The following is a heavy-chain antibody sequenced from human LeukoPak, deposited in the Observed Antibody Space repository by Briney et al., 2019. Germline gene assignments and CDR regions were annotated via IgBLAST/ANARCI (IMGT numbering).Heavy chain of an antibody. D-gene: IGHD3-10*01. J-gene: IGHJ4*02. V-gene: IGHV1-46*01. CDR2: INPSGGST. CDR1: GYTFTSYY. CDR3: ARDPEKYYYGSGSYLGYFDY. Sequence: GASVKVSCKASGYTFTSYYMHWVRQAPGQGLEWMRIINPSGGSTSYAQKFQGRVTMTRDTSTSTVYMELSSLRSEDTAVYYCARDPEKYYYGSGSYLGYFDYWGQGTLVTVSS.